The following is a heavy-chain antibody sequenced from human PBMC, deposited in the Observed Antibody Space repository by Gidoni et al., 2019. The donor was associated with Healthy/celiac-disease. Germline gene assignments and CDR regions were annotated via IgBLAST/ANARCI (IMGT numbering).Heavy chain of an antibody. V-gene: IGHV4-34*01. CDR3: VRAGECSGGRCSRPFDY. CDR1: GGSFSGYY. CDR2: INHSGST. Sequence: QVPLQQWGAGLLKPSETLSLTCAVYGGSFSGYYWSWSRPLPGKGLEWIGEINHSGSTTYKLYLKSRVSISLDTSKNQFSLKLSSVTAADTAVYYCVRAGECSGGRCSRPFDYWGQGTLVTVSS. D-gene: IGHD2-15*01. J-gene: IGHJ4*02.